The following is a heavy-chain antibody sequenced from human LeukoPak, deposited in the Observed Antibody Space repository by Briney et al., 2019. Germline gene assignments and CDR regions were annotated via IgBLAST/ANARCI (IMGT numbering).Heavy chain of an antibody. Sequence: ASVKVSCKVSGYTLTELSMHWVRQAPGKGLEWMGGFDPEDGGTIYAQKFQGRVTMTEDTSTDTAYMELSSLRSEDTAVYYCATVSGLLLIYGMDVWGQGTTVTVSS. CDR1: GYTLTELS. V-gene: IGHV1-24*01. J-gene: IGHJ6*02. D-gene: IGHD3-22*01. CDR3: ATVSGLLLIYGMDV. CDR2: FDPEDGGT.